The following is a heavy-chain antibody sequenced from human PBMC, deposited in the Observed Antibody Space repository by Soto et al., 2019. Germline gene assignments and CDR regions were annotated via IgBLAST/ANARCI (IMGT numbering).Heavy chain of an antibody. D-gene: IGHD6-13*01. V-gene: IGHV4-59*01. Sequence: SETLSLTCTVSGGSISSNYWTWIRQPPGKGLEWIGYVYNSGSTNYNPSLKSRFTISEDTSKSQFSLKVNSMTAAGTAVYYCARYRREAVAGYTLDNWGQGILGTVSS. CDR3: ARYRREAVAGYTLDN. J-gene: IGHJ4*02. CDR2: VYNSGST. CDR1: GGSISSNY.